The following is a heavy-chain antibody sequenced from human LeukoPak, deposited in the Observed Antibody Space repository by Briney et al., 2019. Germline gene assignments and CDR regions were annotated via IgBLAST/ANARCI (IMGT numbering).Heavy chain of an antibody. CDR1: GFTFDDYA. CDR2: ISWNSGSI. V-gene: IGHV3-9*03. D-gene: IGHD1-14*01. CDR3: ATRNGY. Sequence: GGSLRLSCAASGFTFDDYAMHWVRQAPGKGLEWVSGISWNSGSIGYADSVKGRFTISRDNAKNSLYLQMNSLRAEDMALYHCATRNGYWGQGTLVTVSS. J-gene: IGHJ4*02.